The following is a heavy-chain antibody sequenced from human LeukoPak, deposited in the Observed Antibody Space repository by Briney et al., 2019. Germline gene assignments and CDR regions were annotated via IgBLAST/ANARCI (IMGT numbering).Heavy chain of an antibody. V-gene: IGHV4-59*01. Sequence: SETLSLTCTVSGGSISSYYWSWIRQPPGKGLEWIGYIYYGGSTNYSPSLKSRVTISVDTSKNQFSLKLSSVTAADTAVYYCARVGFGEPFDYWGQGTLVTVSS. CDR1: GGSISSYY. CDR2: IYYGGST. CDR3: ARVGFGEPFDY. J-gene: IGHJ4*02. D-gene: IGHD3-10*01.